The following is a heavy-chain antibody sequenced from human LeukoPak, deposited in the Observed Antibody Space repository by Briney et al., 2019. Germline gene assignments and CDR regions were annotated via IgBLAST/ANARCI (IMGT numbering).Heavy chain of an antibody. J-gene: IGHJ5*02. CDR2: INHSGST. D-gene: IGHD2-2*01. V-gene: IGHV4-34*01. CDR3: ASLILGYCSSTSCYGGWFDP. Sequence: PSETLSLTCAVYGGSFSGYYWSWIRQPPGKGLEWIGEINHSGSTNYNPSLKSRVTISVDTSKNQFSLKLSSVTAAGTAVYYCASLILGYCSSTSCYGGWFDPWGQGTLVTVSS. CDR1: GGSFSGYY.